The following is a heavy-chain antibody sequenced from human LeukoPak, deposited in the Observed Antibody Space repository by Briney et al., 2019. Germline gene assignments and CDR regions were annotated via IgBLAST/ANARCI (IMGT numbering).Heavy chain of an antibody. J-gene: IGHJ3*02. Sequence: ASVKVSCKASGYTFTGYHMHWVRQAPGQGLEWMGWINPNSGGTNYAQKFQGRVTMTRDTSISTAYMELSRLTSDDTAVYYCARDRRITGTQGTIAFDIWGQGTMVTVSS. D-gene: IGHD1-20*01. V-gene: IGHV1-2*02. CDR3: ARDRRITGTQGTIAFDI. CDR2: INPNSGGT. CDR1: GYTFTGYH.